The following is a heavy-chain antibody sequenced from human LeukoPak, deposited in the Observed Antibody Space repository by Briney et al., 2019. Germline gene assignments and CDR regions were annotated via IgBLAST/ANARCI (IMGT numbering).Heavy chain of an antibody. CDR3: AELGITMIGGV. V-gene: IGHV3-48*03. D-gene: IGHD3-10*02. J-gene: IGHJ6*04. CDR2: ISSSGSTI. Sequence: GESLRLSCAASGFTFSSYDMNWVRQAPGKGLEWVSYISSSGSTIYYADSVNGRFTISRDNAKNSLYLQMNSLRAEDTAVYYCAELGITMIGGVWGKGTTVTISS. CDR1: GFTFSSYD.